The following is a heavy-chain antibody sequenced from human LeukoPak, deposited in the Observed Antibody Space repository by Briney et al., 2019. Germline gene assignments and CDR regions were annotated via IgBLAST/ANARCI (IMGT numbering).Heavy chain of an antibody. CDR3: ARSIIGTRSKFDY. Sequence: PSETLSLTCSVSGGSISGNYWSWIRQPPGKGLEWIGYIYSSGSTNYNPSRKSRVTISLDTSKNQFSLNLNSVTAADTAVYYCARSIIGTRSKFDYWGQGTLVTVSS. D-gene: IGHD1/OR15-1a*01. V-gene: IGHV4-59*01. CDR2: IYSSGST. CDR1: GGSISGNY. J-gene: IGHJ4*02.